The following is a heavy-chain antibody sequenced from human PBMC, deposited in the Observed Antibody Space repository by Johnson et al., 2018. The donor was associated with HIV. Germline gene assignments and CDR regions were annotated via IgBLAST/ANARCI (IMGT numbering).Heavy chain of an antibody. CDR2: IYSGGST. D-gene: IGHD3-10*01. J-gene: IGHJ3*02. CDR1: GFTVSRNY. V-gene: IGHV3-66*01. CDR3: ARVTMGADAFDI. Sequence: VQVVESGGGLVQPGGSLRLSCAASGFTVSRNYMSWVRQAPGKGLEWVSVIYSGGSTYYADSVTGRFTIARDYSKNTLYLQMNSLRVEDTAVYCCARVTMGADAFDIWGQGTMVTVSS.